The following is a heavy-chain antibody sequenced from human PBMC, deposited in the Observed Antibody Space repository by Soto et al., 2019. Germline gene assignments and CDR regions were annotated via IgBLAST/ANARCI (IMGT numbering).Heavy chain of an antibody. J-gene: IGHJ4*02. Sequence: AETLSLTCMVSGGSISSQSYYWGWIRQPPGKGLEYIGSIFYRGSTFYNTSLKSRVTLDVDTSKNQFSLRLSSVTATDTAVYFCARHSEGGTWNWGNYFDYWGQGALVTVSS. CDR1: GGSISSQSYY. CDR3: ARHSEGGTWNWGNYFDY. CDR2: IFYRGST. D-gene: IGHD1-7*01. V-gene: IGHV4-39*01.